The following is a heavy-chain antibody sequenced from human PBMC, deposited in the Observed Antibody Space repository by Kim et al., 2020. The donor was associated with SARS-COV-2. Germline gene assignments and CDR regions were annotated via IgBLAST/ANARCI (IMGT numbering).Heavy chain of an antibody. CDR1: RFIFSSSA. CDR2: ISYDGGNE. Sequence: GGSLRLSCAATRFIFSSSAMHWVRQAPGKGLEWVAVISYDGGNEYYADSVKGRFTISRDNLKNTLYLQMNSLRTEDTAEYFCAGSGGYYSGPTEYWGQGTLVTVSS. D-gene: IGHD3-22*01. J-gene: IGHJ4*02. CDR3: AGSGGYYSGPTEY. V-gene: IGHV3-30*04.